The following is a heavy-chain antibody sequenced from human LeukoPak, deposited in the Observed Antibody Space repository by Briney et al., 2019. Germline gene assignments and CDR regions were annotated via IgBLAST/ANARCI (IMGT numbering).Heavy chain of an antibody. J-gene: IGHJ4*02. Sequence: SETLSLTCTVSGGSISNSFWTWIRQPPGQRLEWIGHIYYSGSTNYNPSLKSRVIISIDTSKNQFSLNLSSVTAADTAVYYCARAKWNYVDFWGQGTLVTVSS. CDR2: IYYSGST. CDR1: GGSISNSF. D-gene: IGHD1-26*01. CDR3: ARAKWNYVDF. V-gene: IGHV4-59*01.